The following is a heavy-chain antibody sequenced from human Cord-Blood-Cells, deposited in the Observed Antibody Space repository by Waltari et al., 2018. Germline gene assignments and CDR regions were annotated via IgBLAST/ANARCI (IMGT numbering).Heavy chain of an antibody. Sequence: QVQLVQSGAEVKKPGASVKVSCKASGGTFSSYAISWVRQAPGQGLEWMGGVMPIFGTENYAQKVQGRVTITADECTSTAYMELSSRRSEDTAVYYCARGLDCSSTSCPSDWGQGTLVTVSS. J-gene: IGHJ4*02. CDR3: ARGLDCSSTSCPSD. D-gene: IGHD2-2*01. CDR2: VMPIFGTE. CDR1: GGTFSSYA. V-gene: IGHV1-69*01.